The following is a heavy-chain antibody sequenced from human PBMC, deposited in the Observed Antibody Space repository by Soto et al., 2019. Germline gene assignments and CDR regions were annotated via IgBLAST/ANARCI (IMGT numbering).Heavy chain of an antibody. V-gene: IGHV1-18*01. CDR1: GYTFARYG. J-gene: IGHJ6*02. CDR2: ISTYNSNT. Sequence: QVQLVQSGAEVMKPGASVKVSCKASGYTFARYGISWVREAPGQGLEWMGWISTYNSNTNYARKFQGRVSLTTDTPTNTTYMELRSLTPDDTALYYCAREGFSSSGSCALYSHDYFGMDVWGQGTTVTVSS. CDR3: AREGFSSSGSCALYSHDYFGMDV. D-gene: IGHD2-15*01.